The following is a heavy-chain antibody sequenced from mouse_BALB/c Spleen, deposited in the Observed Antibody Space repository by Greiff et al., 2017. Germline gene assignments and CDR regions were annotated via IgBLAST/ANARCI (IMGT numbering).Heavy chain of an antibody. CDR2: IYPGDGDT. CDR1: GYTFTSYW. V-gene: IGHV1-87*01. Sequence: VQGVESGAELARPGASVKLSCKASGYTFTSYWMQWVKQRPGQGLEWIGAIYPGDGDTRYTQKFKGKATLTADKSSSTAYMQLSSLASEDSAVYYCARSGGSYYFDYWGQGTTLTVSS. J-gene: IGHJ2*01. D-gene: IGHD3-1*01. CDR3: ARSGGSYYFDY.